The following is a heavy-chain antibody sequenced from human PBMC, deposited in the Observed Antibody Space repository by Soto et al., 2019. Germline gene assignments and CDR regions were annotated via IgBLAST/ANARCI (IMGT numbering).Heavy chain of an antibody. CDR3: AKNGDFWSWGMDV. J-gene: IGHJ6*02. CDR2: ISSSGDGT. Sequence: GGSLRLSCAASGFTSSTYAMTWVRQAPGKGLEWVAIISSSGDGTYYVDSVKGRFTISRDNSRNTLNLQMNSPRAEDTAVYYCAKNGDFWSWGMDVWGQGTTVTVSS. D-gene: IGHD3-3*01. CDR1: GFTSSTYA. V-gene: IGHV3-23*01.